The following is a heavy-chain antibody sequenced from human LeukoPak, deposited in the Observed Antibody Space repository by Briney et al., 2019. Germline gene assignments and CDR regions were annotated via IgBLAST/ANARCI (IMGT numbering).Heavy chain of an antibody. CDR1: GGSISSSSYY. V-gene: IGHV4-39*07. J-gene: IGHJ4*02. D-gene: IGHD4-17*01. CDR2: IYYSGST. CDR3: ARWNYGDFDFDY. Sequence: SETLSLTCTVSGGSISSSSYYWGWIRQPPGKGLEWIGSIYYSGSTYYNPSLKSRVTISVDTSKNQFSLKLSSVTAADTAVYYCARWNYGDFDFDYWGQGTLVTVSS.